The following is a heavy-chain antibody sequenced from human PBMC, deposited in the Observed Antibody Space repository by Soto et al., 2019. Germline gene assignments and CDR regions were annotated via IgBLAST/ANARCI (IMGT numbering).Heavy chain of an antibody. CDR1: GFTFTRYS. V-gene: IGHV3-21*06. J-gene: IGHJ4*02. CDR3: ARESEDLTSNFDY. CDR2: ISSTTNYI. Sequence: EVQLVESGGGLVKPGGSLRLYCAASGFTFTRYSMNWVRQAPGKGLEWVSSISSTTNYIYYGDSMKGRFTISRDNAKNSLYLEMNSPRAEDTAVYYCARESEDLTSNFDYWGQGTLVTVSS.